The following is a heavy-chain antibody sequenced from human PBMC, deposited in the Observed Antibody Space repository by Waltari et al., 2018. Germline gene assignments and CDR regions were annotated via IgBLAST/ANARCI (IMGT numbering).Heavy chain of an antibody. V-gene: IGHV3-23*03. D-gene: IGHD2-15*01. CDR2: MSGGGTGT. Sequence: EVQLLESGGGLVQPGGSLRLSCAASGITFSGYAMGWVRQAPGRGVEWVSFMSGGGTGTYYGDSVKGRFTISRDNSKSTVYLQMNSLRAEDTAVYYCARCTGGSCYGFDYWGQGTLVTVSS. CDR3: ARCTGGSCYGFDY. CDR1: GITFSGYA. J-gene: IGHJ4*02.